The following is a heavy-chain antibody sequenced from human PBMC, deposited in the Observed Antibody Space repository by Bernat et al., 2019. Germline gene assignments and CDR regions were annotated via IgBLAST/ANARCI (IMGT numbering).Heavy chain of an antibody. CDR2: ISSGSSTI. CDR3: AREKAEYDILTGPYYYGMDV. J-gene: IGHJ6*02. Sequence: EVQLVESGGRLVQPGGSLRLSCAASGFTFSSYVMNWVRKAPGKGLVWVPYISSGSSTIYYADSVKGRFTISRDNAKNSLYLQMNSLRAEDTAVYYCAREKAEYDILTGPYYYGMDVWGQGTTVTVSS. D-gene: IGHD3-9*01. V-gene: IGHV3-48*01. CDR1: GFTFSSYV.